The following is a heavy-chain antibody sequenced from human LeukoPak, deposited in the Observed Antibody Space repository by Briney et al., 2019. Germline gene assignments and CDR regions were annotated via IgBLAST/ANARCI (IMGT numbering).Heavy chain of an antibody. CDR2: INSDGSST. J-gene: IGHJ4*02. Sequence: GGSLRLSCAGSVVTFSNYWMHWGRQAPGKGLVWVSGINSDGSSTNYADSVKGRFTISRDNAKNTLYLQMDSLRDEDTAVYYGGLCMVLAFILFYCGQGTLVTVSS. V-gene: IGHV3-74*01. D-gene: IGHD3-10*01. CDR3: GLCMVLAFILFY. CDR1: VVTFSNYW.